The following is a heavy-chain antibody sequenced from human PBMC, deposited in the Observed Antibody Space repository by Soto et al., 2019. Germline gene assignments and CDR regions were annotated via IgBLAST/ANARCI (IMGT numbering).Heavy chain of an antibody. D-gene: IGHD2-15*01. CDR3: ARFSARAKAVFDI. CDR1: GFTVSSNY. Sequence: PGGSLRLSCAASGFTVSSNYMSWVRQAPGKGLEWVSVIYSGDSTYYADSVKGRFTISRDNSKNTLYLQMGSLRAEDMAVYYCARFSARAKAVFDIWGQGTRVTVPS. J-gene: IGHJ3*02. V-gene: IGHV3-66*01. CDR2: IYSGDST.